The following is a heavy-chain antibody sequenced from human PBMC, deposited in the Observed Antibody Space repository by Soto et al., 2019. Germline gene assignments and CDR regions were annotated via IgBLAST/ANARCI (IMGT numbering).Heavy chain of an antibody. V-gene: IGHV3-30-3*01. D-gene: IGHD3-22*01. CDR1: GFTFSSYA. Sequence: GGSLRLSCAASGFTFSSYAMHWVRQAPGKGLEWVAVISYDGSNKYYADSVKGRFTISRDNSKNTLYLQMNSLRAEDTAVYYCARNYYDSPGYYFDYWGQGTMVTVYS. J-gene: IGHJ4*02. CDR3: ARNYYDSPGYYFDY. CDR2: ISYDGSNK.